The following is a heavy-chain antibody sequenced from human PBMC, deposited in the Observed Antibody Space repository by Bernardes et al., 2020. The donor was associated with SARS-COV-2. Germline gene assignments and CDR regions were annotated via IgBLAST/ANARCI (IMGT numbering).Heavy chain of an antibody. CDR1: GYTFTGYY. V-gene: IGHV1-2*02. CDR3: ARDPSLAAAGTHFDY. CDR2: INPNSGGT. Sequence: VKVSCKASGYTFTGYYMHWVRQAPGQGLEWMGWINPNSGGTNYAQKFQGRVTMTRDTSISTAYMELSRLRSDDTAVYYCARDPSLAAAGTHFDYWGQGTLVTVSS. D-gene: IGHD6-13*01. J-gene: IGHJ4*02.